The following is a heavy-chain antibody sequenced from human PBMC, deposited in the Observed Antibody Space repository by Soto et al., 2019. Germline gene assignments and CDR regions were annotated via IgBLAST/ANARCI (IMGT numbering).Heavy chain of an antibody. CDR1: GFTFATYV. CDR2: ISGSGGST. CDR3: AKDPED. J-gene: IGHJ4*02. Sequence: GGSLRLSCTASGFTFATYVMNWVRQAPGKGLEWVSAISGSGGSTYYTDSVKGRFTISRDNSKNTLYLQMNSLRADDTAVYYCAKDPEDWGQGTLVTVSS. V-gene: IGHV3-23*01.